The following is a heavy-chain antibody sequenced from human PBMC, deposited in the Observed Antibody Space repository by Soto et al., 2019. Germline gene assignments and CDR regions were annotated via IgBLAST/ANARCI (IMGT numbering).Heavy chain of an antibody. V-gene: IGHV4-34*01. CDR3: ARGGSSDWQVAFDF. J-gene: IGHJ3*01. D-gene: IGHD6-19*01. CDR2: VNHNGRN. CDR1: GGSFSGYF. Sequence: LSLTCDVYGGSFSGYFWNWIRQSPGKGLEWIGKVNHNGRNNYNPSLKSRVTISLDMSKKQISLKLTSVTAADTAVYYCARGGSSDWQVAFDFWGQGAMVTVSS.